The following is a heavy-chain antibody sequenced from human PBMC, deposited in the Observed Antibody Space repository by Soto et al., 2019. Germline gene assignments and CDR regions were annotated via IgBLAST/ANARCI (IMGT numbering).Heavy chain of an antibody. D-gene: IGHD6-6*01. CDR1: GDSVSSNSAA. J-gene: IGHJ6*02. CDR3: ARDVEQLVPYYYYGMDV. V-gene: IGHV6-1*01. CDR2: TYYRSKWYN. Sequence: SQTLSLTCAISGDSVSSNSAAWNWIRQFPSRGLEWLGRTYYRSKWYNDYAVSVKSRITINPDTSKNQFSLQLNSVTPEDTAVYYCARDVEQLVPYYYYGMDVWGQGTTVTVSS.